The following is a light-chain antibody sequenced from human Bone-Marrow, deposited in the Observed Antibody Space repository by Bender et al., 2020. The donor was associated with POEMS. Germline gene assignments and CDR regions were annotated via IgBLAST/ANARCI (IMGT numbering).Light chain of an antibody. CDR2: EGS. CDR3: CSYAGSSTYV. Sequence: QSALTQPPSASGSPGQSVTSSCTGTSSDVGGYNYVSWYQQHPGKVPKVIIYEGSKRPSGVSNRFSGSKSDNTASLTISGLQAEDEADYYCCSYAGSSTYVFGTGTKVTVL. J-gene: IGLJ1*01. CDR1: SSDVGGYNY. V-gene: IGLV2-23*01.